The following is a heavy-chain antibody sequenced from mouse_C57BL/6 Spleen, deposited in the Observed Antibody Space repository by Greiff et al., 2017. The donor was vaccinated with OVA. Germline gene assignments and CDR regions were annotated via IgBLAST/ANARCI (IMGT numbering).Heavy chain of an antibody. V-gene: IGHV1-55*01. Sequence: QVQLQQPGAELVKPGASVKMSCKASGYTFTSYWITWVKQRPGQGLEWIGDIYPGSGSTNYNEKFKSKATLTVDTSSSTAYIQLSSLTAKDTAVYDCEREDGKDYWGQGTTLTVSS. CDR2: IYPGSGST. J-gene: IGHJ2*01. CDR1: GYTFTSYW. CDR3: EREDGKDY. D-gene: IGHD2-1*01.